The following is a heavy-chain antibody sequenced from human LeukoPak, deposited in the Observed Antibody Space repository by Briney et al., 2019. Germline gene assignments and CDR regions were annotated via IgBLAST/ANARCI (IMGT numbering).Heavy chain of an antibody. D-gene: IGHD2-2*01. V-gene: IGHV3-21*01. CDR2: ISSSSTYI. J-gene: IGHJ3*02. CDR3: VKEGVVCSSTSCYLVAFDI. CDR1: GFTFSSYS. Sequence: GGSLRLSCVASGFTFSSYSMNWVRQAPGRGLEWVSSISSSSTYIYYADSVKGRFTISRDNAKNTLSLQMNSLRAEDTAVYYCVKEGVVCSSTSCYLVAFDIWGQGTMVTVSS.